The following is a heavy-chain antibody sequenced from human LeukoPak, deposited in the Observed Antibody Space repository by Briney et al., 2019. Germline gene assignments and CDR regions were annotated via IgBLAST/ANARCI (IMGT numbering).Heavy chain of an antibody. V-gene: IGHV1-18*01. D-gene: IGHD2-2*01. CDR1: GYTFTSYG. J-gene: IGHJ4*02. Sequence: ASVKVSCKASGYTFTSYGISWVRQAPGQGPEWMGWISAYNGNTNYAQKLQGRVTMTTDTSTSTAYMELRSLRSDDTAVYYCALVVPAADNFDYWGQGTLVTVSS. CDR3: ALVVPAADNFDY. CDR2: ISAYNGNT.